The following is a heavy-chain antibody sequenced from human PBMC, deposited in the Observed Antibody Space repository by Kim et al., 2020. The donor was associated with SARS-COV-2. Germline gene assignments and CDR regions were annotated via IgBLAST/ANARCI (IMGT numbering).Heavy chain of an antibody. D-gene: IGHD6-6*01. CDR2: IDPSDSYT. V-gene: IGHV5-10-1*01. J-gene: IGHJ6*02. CDR3: ARHSSSYYYYYGMDV. Sequence: GESLKISCKGSGYSFISYWISWVRQMPGKGLEWMGRIDPSDSYTNYSPSFQGHVTISADKSISTAYLQWSSLKASDTAMYYCARHSSSYYYYYGMDVWGQGTTVTVSS. CDR1: GYSFISYW.